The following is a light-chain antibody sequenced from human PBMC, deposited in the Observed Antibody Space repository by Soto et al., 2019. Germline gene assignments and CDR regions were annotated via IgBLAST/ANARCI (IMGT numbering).Light chain of an antibody. J-gene: IGKJ4*01. Sequence: IQLTQSPSSLSSSVGDRVTITCRTSQGISSYLALYQQKPGKAPKLLIYATSTLQSGVPSRFSGSGSGTDFTLTISSLQPEDFATYYCQQLNNYPLTFGGGTKVEIK. CDR2: ATS. CDR1: QGISSY. CDR3: QQLNNYPLT. V-gene: IGKV1-9*01.